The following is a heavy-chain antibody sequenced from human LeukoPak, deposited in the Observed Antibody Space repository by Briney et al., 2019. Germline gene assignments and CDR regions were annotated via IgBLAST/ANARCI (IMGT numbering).Heavy chain of an antibody. CDR2: IYYSGST. CDR3: ARQVVAVAGTGYFDY. V-gene: IGHV4-39*01. CDR1: GGSIRSSSYY. J-gene: IGHJ4*02. Sequence: SETLSLTCTVSGGSIRSSSYYWGWIRQPPGKGLEWIGSIYYSGSTYYNAPLKSRGTISVDTSKNQFSLKLNSVTAADTAVYFCARQVVAVAGTGYFDYWGQGTLVTVSS. D-gene: IGHD6-19*01.